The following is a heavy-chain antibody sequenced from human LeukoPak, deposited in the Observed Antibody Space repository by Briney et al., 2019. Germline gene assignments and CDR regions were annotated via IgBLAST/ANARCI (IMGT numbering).Heavy chain of an antibody. V-gene: IGHV3-15*01. CDR1: GFTFSTHW. CDR3: TTDNVLRYFDWSPDY. D-gene: IGHD3-9*01. CDR2: IKSKTDGGTT. Sequence: GGSLRLSCAASGFTFSTHWMTWVRQAPGKGLEWVGRIKSKTDGGTTDYAAPVKGRFTISRDDSKNTLYLQMNSLKTEDTAVYYCTTDNVLRYFDWSPDYWGQGTLVTVSS. J-gene: IGHJ4*02.